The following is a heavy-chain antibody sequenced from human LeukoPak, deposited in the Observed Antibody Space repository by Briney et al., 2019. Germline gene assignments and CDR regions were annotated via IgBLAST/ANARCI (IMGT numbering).Heavy chain of an antibody. V-gene: IGHV4-61*02. CDR3: ASSPLAVAGMGEYFDY. CDR1: GGSISSGSYY. J-gene: IGHJ4*02. Sequence: PSQTLSLTCTVSGGSISSGSYYWSWIRQPAGKGLEWIGRIYTSGSPNYNPSLKSRVTISVDTSKNQFSLKLSSVTAADTAVYYCASSPLAVAGMGEYFDYWGQGTLVTVSS. CDR2: IYTSGSP. D-gene: IGHD6-19*01.